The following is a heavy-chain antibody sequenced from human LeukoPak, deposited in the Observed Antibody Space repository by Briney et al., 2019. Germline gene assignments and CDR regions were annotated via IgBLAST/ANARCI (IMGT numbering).Heavy chain of an antibody. CDR3: ARDQLAYSGYDTLFDY. CDR1: GFTFEDYA. CDR2: ISWNSGSI. J-gene: IGHJ4*02. D-gene: IGHD5-12*01. Sequence: PGGSLRLSCAASGFTFEDYAMHWVRQAPGKGLEWVSGISWNSGSIGYADSVKGRFTISRDNSKNTLYLQLNSLRPDDTAVYYCARDQLAYSGYDTLFDYWGQGTLVTVSS. V-gene: IGHV3-9*01.